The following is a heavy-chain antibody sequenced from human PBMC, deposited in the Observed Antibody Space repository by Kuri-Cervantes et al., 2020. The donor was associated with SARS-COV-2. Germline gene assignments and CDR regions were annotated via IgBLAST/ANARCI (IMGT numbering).Heavy chain of an antibody. J-gene: IGHJ3*02. CDR2: IYTSGST. CDR1: GGSISSGSYY. Sequence: LRLSCTVSGGSISSGSYYWSWIRQPAGKGLEWIGRIYTSGSTNYNPSLKSRVTISVDTSKNQFSLKLSSVTAADTAVYYCARISRTYAFDIWGQGTMVTVSS. V-gene: IGHV4-61*02. CDR3: ARISRTYAFDI. D-gene: IGHD1-14*01.